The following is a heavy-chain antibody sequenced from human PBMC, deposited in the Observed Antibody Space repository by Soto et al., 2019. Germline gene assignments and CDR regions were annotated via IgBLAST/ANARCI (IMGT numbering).Heavy chain of an antibody. J-gene: IGHJ4*02. CDR3: ARDGSSSWQGLYYFDY. Sequence: EVQLVESWGGLVKPGGSLRLSCAASGFTFTSHSINWVRQAPGKGLEWVASISSSSSHIYYADSVKGRFTVSRDNAKNSLYLQMSNLRAEDTAVYYCARDGSSSWQGLYYFDYWGQGSLVTVSS. D-gene: IGHD6-13*01. CDR2: ISSSSSHI. V-gene: IGHV3-21*01. CDR1: GFTFTSHS.